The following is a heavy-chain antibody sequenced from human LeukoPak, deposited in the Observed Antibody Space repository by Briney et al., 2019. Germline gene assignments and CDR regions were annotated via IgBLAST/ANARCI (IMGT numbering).Heavy chain of an antibody. CDR1: GFTFSSYS. D-gene: IGHD3-10*01. CDR2: ISSSSSYI. J-gene: IGHJ5*02. CDR3: ARDYYGSRSSGFDP. Sequence: GGSLRLSCAASGFTFSSYSMNWVRQAPGKGLEWVSSISSSSSYIYYADSVKGRFTISGDNAKNSLYLQMNSLRAEDTAVYYCARDYYGSRSSGFDPWGQGTLVTVSS. V-gene: IGHV3-21*04.